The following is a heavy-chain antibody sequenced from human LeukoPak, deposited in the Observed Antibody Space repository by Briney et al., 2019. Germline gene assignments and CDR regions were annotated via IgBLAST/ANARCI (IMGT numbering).Heavy chain of an antibody. CDR1: GGSISSYY. J-gene: IGHJ6*03. Sequence: PSETLSLTCTVSGGSISSYYWSWIRQPAGKGLEWIGRIYTSGSTNYNPSLKSRVTMSVDTSKNQFSLKLSSVTAADTAVYYCARVITAHYYYYYYMDVWGKGTTVTISS. CDR2: IYTSGST. D-gene: IGHD5-18*01. V-gene: IGHV4-4*07. CDR3: ARVITAHYYYYYYMDV.